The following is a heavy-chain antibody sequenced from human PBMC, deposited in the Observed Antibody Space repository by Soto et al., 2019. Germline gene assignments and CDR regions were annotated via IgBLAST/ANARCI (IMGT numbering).Heavy chain of an antibody. D-gene: IGHD2-15*01. V-gene: IGHV3-73*01. CDR2: IRSKTNNYAT. CDR1: GFTFSESP. Sequence: HPGGSLRLSCAASGFTFSESPMHWVRQASGKGLEWVGRIRSKTNNYATAYAASVKGRFTISRDDSKNTAYLQLNSLKTEDTAVYYCTSHSPEDMIRTWGQGTLVTVSS. CDR3: TSHSPEDMIRT. J-gene: IGHJ5*02.